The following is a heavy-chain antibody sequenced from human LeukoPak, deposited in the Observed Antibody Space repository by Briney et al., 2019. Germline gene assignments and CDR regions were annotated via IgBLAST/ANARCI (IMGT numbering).Heavy chain of an antibody. J-gene: IGHJ4*02. CDR1: GYTFTDYY. CDR2: INPNSGGT. CDR3: ARADFDDFNLAGAAPGY. V-gene: IGHV1-2*02. D-gene: IGHD4-17*01. Sequence: GASVKVSCKASGYTFTDYYIHWVRQAPGQGLEWLGRINPNSGGTNYAQKFQGRVTMTRDTSISTAYMELRRLTSDDTAVYYCARADFDDFNLAGAAPGYRGQGTLVTVSS.